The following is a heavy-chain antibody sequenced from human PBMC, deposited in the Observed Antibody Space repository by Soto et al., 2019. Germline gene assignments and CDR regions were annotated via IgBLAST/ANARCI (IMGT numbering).Heavy chain of an antibody. J-gene: IGHJ4*02. CDR2: ISSSSSYT. Sequence: QVQLVESGGGLVKPGGSLRISCAASGFTFSDYYMSWIRQAPGKGLEWVSYISSSSSYTNYADSVKGRFTISRDNAKNSLYLQMNSLRAEDTAVYYCARDGDTATAMSSDWGQGTLVTVSS. CDR1: GFTFSDYY. V-gene: IGHV3-11*05. CDR3: ARDGDTATAMSSD. D-gene: IGHD5-18*01.